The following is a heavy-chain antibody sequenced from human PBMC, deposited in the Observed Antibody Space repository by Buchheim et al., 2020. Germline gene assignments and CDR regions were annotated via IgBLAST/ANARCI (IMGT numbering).Heavy chain of an antibody. CDR2: IKQDGSDK. V-gene: IGHV3-7*03. Sequence: EVQLVESGGALVQPGGSLRLSCAASGFTFSSYWMSWVRQAPGKGLEWVANIKQDGSDKYYVDSETGRFNISRDNAKNSLYLQRNSLRAEDTAVYYCARDGPYYDSWSGYQTLDYWGQGTL. CDR1: GFTFSSYW. CDR3: ARDGPYYDSWSGYQTLDY. J-gene: IGHJ4*02. D-gene: IGHD3-3*01.